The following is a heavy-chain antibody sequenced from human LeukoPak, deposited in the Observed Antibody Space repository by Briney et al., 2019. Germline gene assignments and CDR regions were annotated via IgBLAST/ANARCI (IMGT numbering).Heavy chain of an antibody. V-gene: IGHV3-23*01. CDR2: ISASAVHI. D-gene: IGHD3-10*01. J-gene: IGHJ4*02. CDR1: GFPFSSYD. Sequence: GGSLRLSCAASGFPFSSYDMSWVRRAPGKGLEWVSVISASAVHIFYADSVKGRFTISRDNSKNTLYLQMNSLRAEDTAVYYCAKDLLYGSGRLTDYWGQGTLVTVSS. CDR3: AKDLLYGSGRLTDY.